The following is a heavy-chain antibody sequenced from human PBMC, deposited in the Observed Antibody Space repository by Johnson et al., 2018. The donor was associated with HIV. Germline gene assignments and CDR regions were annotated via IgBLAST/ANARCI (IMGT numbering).Heavy chain of an antibody. D-gene: IGHD6-13*01. CDR2: ISYDGSNK. V-gene: IGHV3-30*18. Sequence: QVQLVESGGGVVQPGRSLRLSCVASGFTFSSYGMHWVRQAPGKGLEWVAVISYDGSNKYYADSVKGRLTISRDNSNNTLFLQMNSLRAEDTAVYFCAKTGAAAGLKDAFDIWGQGTMVTVSS. CDR3: AKTGAAAGLKDAFDI. J-gene: IGHJ3*02. CDR1: GFTFSSYG.